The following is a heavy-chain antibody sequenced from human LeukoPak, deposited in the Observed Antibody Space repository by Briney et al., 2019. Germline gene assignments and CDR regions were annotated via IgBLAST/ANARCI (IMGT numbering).Heavy chain of an antibody. CDR3: ARGSSYCSSTSCYQTLDY. Sequence: GESLKISCKGSGYSFTSYWIGWVRQMPGKGLEWMGIIYPGDSDTRYSPSFQGQVTISADKSVSTAYLQWSSLKASDTAMYYCARGSSYCSSTSCYQTLDYWGQGTLVTVSS. CDR1: GYSFTSYW. CDR2: IYPGDSDT. V-gene: IGHV5-51*01. D-gene: IGHD2-2*01. J-gene: IGHJ4*02.